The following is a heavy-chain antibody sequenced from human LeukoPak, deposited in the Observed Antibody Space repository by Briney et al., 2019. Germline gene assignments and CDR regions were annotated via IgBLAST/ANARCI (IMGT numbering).Heavy chain of an antibody. CDR3: ARADSSGWYIAPDY. J-gene: IGHJ4*02. CDR2: ISAYYGNT. CDR1: GYTFTSYG. V-gene: IGHV1-18*01. D-gene: IGHD6-19*01. Sequence: ASVKVSCRSSGYTFTSYGISWVRQAPGQGLEWMGWISAYYGNTNYAQKLQGRVTMTTDTTTSTAYMELRSLRSDNAAEYYCARADSSGWYIAPDYWGQGNLVTVSS.